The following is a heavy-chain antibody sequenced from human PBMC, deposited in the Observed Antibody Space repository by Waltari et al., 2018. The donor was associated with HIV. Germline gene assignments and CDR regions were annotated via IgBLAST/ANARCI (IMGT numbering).Heavy chain of an antibody. Sequence: QVQLVQSGAEVKKPGASVKVSCKASGYTFSNYVIHWGRQAPGQRLEWMGWINDGNGNTKYSQQFQGRVTITRDTSASTAYMELSSLRSEDTAVYYCARILGFGIADPRAFDIWGQGTMVTVSS. D-gene: IGHD6-13*01. CDR1: GYTFSNYV. CDR3: ARILGFGIADPRAFDI. CDR2: INDGNGNT. V-gene: IGHV1-3*01. J-gene: IGHJ3*02.